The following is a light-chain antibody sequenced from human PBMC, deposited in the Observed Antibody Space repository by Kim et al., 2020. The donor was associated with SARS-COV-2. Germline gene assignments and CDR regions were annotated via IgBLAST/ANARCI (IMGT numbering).Light chain of an antibody. J-gene: IGKJ5*01. CDR3: QQRNKWPLT. V-gene: IGKV3-11*02. CDR2: DAS. CDR1: QFISEY. Sequence: LSPGESAPLSCRAIQFISEYLAWYQQKPGQAPRLLFYDASNRVTGIPARFSGSGSGRDFTLTISSLEPEDFAIYYCQQRNKWPLTFGQGTRLEIK.